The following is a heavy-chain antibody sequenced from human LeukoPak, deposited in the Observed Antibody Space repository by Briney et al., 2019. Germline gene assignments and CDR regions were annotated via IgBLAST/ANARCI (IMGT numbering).Heavy chain of an antibody. V-gene: IGHV4-4*07. CDR1: GGSISSYY. CDR3: VRDFEGEAAGAFHI. Sequence: SETLSLTCTVSGGSISSYYWSWIRQPAGKGLEWIGRIYNSGSTNYNPFLKSRVTMSVDTSKNQFSLKLSSVTAADTAVYYCVRDFEGEAAGAFHIWGPGAMVTVSS. CDR2: IYNSGST. J-gene: IGHJ3*02.